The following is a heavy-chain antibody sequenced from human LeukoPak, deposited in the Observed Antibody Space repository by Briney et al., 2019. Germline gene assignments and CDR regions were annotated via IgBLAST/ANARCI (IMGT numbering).Heavy chain of an antibody. CDR1: GFTFTSTA. V-gene: IGHV1-58*01. CDR2: ILVGSGNT. Sequence: SVTVSCKASGFTFTSTAVQWVRQARGQRLEWIGWILVGSGNTNYAQMFQERVTLTWDVSTSTAYMGLSSLRSEDTAIYYCASDPPYTSSSAWWGQGTLVTVSS. D-gene: IGHD2-2*01. CDR3: ASDPPYTSSSAW. J-gene: IGHJ4*02.